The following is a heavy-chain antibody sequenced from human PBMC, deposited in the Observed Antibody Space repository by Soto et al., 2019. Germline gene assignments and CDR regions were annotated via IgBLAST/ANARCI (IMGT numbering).Heavy chain of an antibody. CDR3: ARDLGYWRSGTCYSEWFDP. J-gene: IGHJ5*02. CDR1: GYTFTTHG. Sequence: QVQLVQSGAEVKKPGASVKVSCKASGYTFTTHGISWVRQAPGQGLEWMGWVSGDNGHTNYAQSLQGRVTMTTDTSTNTAYMELRSLRSDDTAVYYCARDLGYWRSGTCYSEWFDPWGQGPLVTVSS. V-gene: IGHV1-18*01. D-gene: IGHD1-26*01. CDR2: VSGDNGHT.